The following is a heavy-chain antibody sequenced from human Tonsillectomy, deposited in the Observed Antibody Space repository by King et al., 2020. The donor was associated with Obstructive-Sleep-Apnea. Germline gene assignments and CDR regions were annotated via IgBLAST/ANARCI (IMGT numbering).Heavy chain of an antibody. V-gene: IGHV4-30-4*01. Sequence: QLQESGPGLVKPSQTLSLTCTVSGGSISRGGYYWSWIRRPPGKGLEWIGYIYNSGSTYYNPSLKSRITISIDTSKNQFSLNLSSVTAADTAVYYCARLRTYFEAGYDAFDIWGQGTRVIVSS. CDR3: ARLRTYFEAGYDAFDI. CDR2: IYNSGST. D-gene: IGHD3-9*01. J-gene: IGHJ3*02. CDR1: GGSISRGGYY.